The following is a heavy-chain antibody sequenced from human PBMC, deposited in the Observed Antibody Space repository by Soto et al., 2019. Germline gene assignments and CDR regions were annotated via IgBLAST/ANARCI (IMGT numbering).Heavy chain of an antibody. CDR3: ARAVAVAADFDY. V-gene: IGHV1-3*05. CDR2: INAGNGNT. D-gene: IGHD6-19*01. J-gene: IGHJ4*02. CDR1: GYTCTGYA. Sequence: QVQLVQSGAEEKKPRASVKVSCKASGYTCTGYAMHWVRQAPGQRLEWMGWINAGNGNTKYSQKFQGRVTITRDTSESTAYMELRRLRSEDTAVYYRARAVAVAADFDYWGQGTLVTVSS.